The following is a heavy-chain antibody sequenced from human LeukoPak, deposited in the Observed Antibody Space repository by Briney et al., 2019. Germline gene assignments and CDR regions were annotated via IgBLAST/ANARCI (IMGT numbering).Heavy chain of an antibody. CDR3: SASKQLWLRGLFDY. CDR1: GDSISTYY. Sequence: SETLSLTCSVSGDSISTYYWSWIRQLPGKALEWIGYVYYSGSTDYNPSLKSRVTISVDTSKKQISLNLNSVTAADTAVYYCSASKQLWLRGLFDYWGQGTLVTVSS. CDR2: VYYSGST. J-gene: IGHJ4*02. D-gene: IGHD5-18*01. V-gene: IGHV4-59*01.